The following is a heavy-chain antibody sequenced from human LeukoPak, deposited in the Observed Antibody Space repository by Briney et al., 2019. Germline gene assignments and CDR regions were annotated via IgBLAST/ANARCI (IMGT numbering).Heavy chain of an antibody. D-gene: IGHD3-9*01. CDR3: ARHPRRYSASYYFDY. CDR1: GGSISSSSYY. V-gene: IGHV4-39*01. J-gene: IGHJ4*02. CDR2: IYYSGST. Sequence: PSETLSLTCTVSGGSISSSSYYWGWLRQPPGKGLEWIGSIYYSGSTYYNPSLKSRVTISVDTSKNQFSLKLSSVTAADTAVYYCARHPRRYSASYYFDYWGQGTLVTVSS.